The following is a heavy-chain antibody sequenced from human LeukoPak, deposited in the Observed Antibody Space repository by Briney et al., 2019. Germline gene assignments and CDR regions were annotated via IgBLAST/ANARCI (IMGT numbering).Heavy chain of an antibody. Sequence: GESLRLSCAASGFTFSNFAMTWVRQAPGKGLEWVSTLSGSGGSTFSADSVKGRFTISRDNSKNTLYLQMNSLRAEDTAVYYCARERIQLWSAWGQGTLVTVSS. CDR2: LSGSGGST. V-gene: IGHV3-23*01. D-gene: IGHD5-18*01. J-gene: IGHJ5*02. CDR1: GFTFSNFA. CDR3: ARERIQLWSA.